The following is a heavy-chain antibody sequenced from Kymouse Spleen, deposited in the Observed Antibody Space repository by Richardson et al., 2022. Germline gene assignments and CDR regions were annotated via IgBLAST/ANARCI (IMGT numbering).Heavy chain of an antibody. CDR1: GGSISSSSYY. Sequence: QLQLQESGPGLVKPSETLSLTCTVSGGSISSSSYYWGWIRQPPGKGLEWIGSIYYSGSTYYNPSLKSRVTISVDTSKNQFSLKLSSVTAADTAVYYCARHCSSTSCYNWFDPWGQGTLVTVSS. D-gene: IGHD2-2*02. CDR2: IYYSGST. V-gene: IGHV4-39*01. CDR3: ARHCSSTSCYNWFDP. J-gene: IGHJ5*02.